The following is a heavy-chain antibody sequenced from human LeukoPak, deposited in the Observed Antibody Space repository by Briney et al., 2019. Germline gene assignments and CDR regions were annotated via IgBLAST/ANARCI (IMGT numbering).Heavy chain of an antibody. CDR1: GGTFSNYA. J-gene: IGHJ4*02. CDR2: IIPILGIA. V-gene: IGHV1-69*04. D-gene: IGHD1-26*01. CDR3: ARDWVVGATGFPDY. Sequence: GASVKVSCKASGGTFSNYAISWVRQAPGQGLEWMGRIIPILGIANYAQKFQGRVTITADKSTSTAYMELSSLRSEDTAVYYCARDWVVGATGFPDYWGQGTLVTVSS.